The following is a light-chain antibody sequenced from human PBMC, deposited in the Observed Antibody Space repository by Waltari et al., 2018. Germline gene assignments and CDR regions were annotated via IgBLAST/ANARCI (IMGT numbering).Light chain of an antibody. CDR1: DSNIGTNF. CDR2: EDE. J-gene: IGLJ2*01. V-gene: IGLV1-51*02. CDR3: GTWDTSLSPHVI. Sequence: QSVLTQPPSVSAAPGQKVTISCSGSDSNIGTNFVSWYQQVPCPAPNSLTLEDENGPSWIPARFSGSKSGTSATLAITGLQPGDEADFYCGTWDTSLSPHVIFGGGTRLTVL.